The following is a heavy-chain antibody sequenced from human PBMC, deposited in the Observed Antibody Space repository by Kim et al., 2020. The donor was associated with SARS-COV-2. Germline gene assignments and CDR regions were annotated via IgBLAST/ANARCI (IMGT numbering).Heavy chain of an antibody. D-gene: IGHD1-26*01. CDR2: IYPGDSDT. Sequence: GESLKISCKGSGYSFTSYWIGWVRQMPGKGLEWMGIIYPGDSDTRYSPSFQGQVTISADKSISTAYLQWSSLKASDTAMYYCARALVGSGPYYYYYGMHVWGQGTTVTVSS. CDR1: GYSFTSYW. V-gene: IGHV5-51*01. CDR3: ARALVGSGPYYYYYGMHV. J-gene: IGHJ6*02.